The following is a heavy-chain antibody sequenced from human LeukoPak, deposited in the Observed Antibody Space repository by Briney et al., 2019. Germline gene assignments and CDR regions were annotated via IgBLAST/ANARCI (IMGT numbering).Heavy chain of an antibody. CDR2: ISSSSNYM. J-gene: IGHJ4*02. Sequence: PGGSLRLSCAASGFTFSGSAMNWVRQAPGKGLEWVSFISSSSNYMSYADSVKGRFTISRDNAKNSLYLQMNSLRAEDTAVYYCARPLDSSNNYFDYWGQGTLVTVSA. D-gene: IGHD6-13*01. CDR1: GFTFSGSA. V-gene: IGHV3-21*01. CDR3: ARPLDSSNNYFDY.